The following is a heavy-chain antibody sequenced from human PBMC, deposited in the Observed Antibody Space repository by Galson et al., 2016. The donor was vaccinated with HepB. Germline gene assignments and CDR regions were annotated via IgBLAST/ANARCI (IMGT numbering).Heavy chain of an antibody. CDR2: IYPGDSAT. D-gene: IGHD6-13*01. CDR1: GYKFTSYW. V-gene: IGHV5-51*01. Sequence: QSGAEVKKPGESLKISCQGSGYKFTSYWIGWVRQVPGKGLEWMGTIYPGDSATSYSPSFQGQVTISVDKSISTTYLQWSSLKASDSAMYYCARHELHSNSWYMDSWGQGTLVTVSS. CDR3: ARHELHSNSWYMDS. J-gene: IGHJ4*02.